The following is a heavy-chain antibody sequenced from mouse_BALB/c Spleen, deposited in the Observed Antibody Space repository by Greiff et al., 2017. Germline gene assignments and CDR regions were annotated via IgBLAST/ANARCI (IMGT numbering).Heavy chain of an antibody. J-gene: IGHJ4*01. Sequence: EVKLVESGPGLVKPSQSLSLTCTVTGYSITSDYAWNWIRQFPGNKLEWMGYISYSGSTSYNPSLKSRISITRDTSKNQFFLQLNSVTTEDTATYYCAKESRQLGLGAMDYWGQGTSVTVSS. V-gene: IGHV3-2*02. CDR2: ISYSGST. CDR3: AKESRQLGLGAMDY. D-gene: IGHD3-2*01. CDR1: GYSITSDYA.